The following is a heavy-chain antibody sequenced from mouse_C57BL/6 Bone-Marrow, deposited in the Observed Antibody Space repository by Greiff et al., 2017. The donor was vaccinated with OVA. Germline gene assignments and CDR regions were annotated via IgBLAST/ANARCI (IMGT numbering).Heavy chain of an antibody. J-gene: IGHJ1*03. D-gene: IGHD2-3*01. V-gene: IGHV1-4*01. CDR2: INPSSGYT. CDR3: ERSGWLLGGSFDD. Sequence: VKLQQSGAELARPGASVKMSCKASGYTFTSYTMHWVKQRPGQGLEWIGYINPSSGYTKYNQKFKDKATLTAEKSSSTAYMQLSSLTCEESAVYSGERSGWLLGGSFDDWGTGTTVTVSS. CDR1: GYTFTSYT.